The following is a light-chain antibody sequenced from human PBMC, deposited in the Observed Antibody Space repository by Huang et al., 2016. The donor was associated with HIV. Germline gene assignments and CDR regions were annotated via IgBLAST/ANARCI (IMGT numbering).Light chain of an antibody. CDR3: QHYDNWAPAT. V-gene: IGKV3-15*01. CDR1: QNVSTN. J-gene: IGKJ1*01. CDR2: GAS. Sequence: EIVMTQSPVTLSVSPGESATLSCRASQNVSTNLAWYQHKPGRAPRLLSSGASTRATSVPARVSASGSGTEFTLTVGGLRSDDFAVYYCQHYDNWAPATFGQGTKLEFK.